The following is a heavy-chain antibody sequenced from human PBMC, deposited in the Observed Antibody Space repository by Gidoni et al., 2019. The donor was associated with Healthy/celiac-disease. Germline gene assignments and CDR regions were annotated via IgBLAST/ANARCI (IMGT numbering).Heavy chain of an antibody. V-gene: IGHV3-43D*03. CDR3: AKEGGGSGYYFDY. CDR1: GFNFDDYS. Sequence: EVQLWESVGGVVQPGGSLRLCVEASGFNFDDYSMHWFRQAPGKGLEWFSLISWDGGSTYYADSVKGRFTISRDNSKNSLYLQMNSLRAEDTALYYCAKEGGGSGYYFDYWGQGTLVTVSS. D-gene: IGHD2-15*01. J-gene: IGHJ4*02. CDR2: ISWDGGST.